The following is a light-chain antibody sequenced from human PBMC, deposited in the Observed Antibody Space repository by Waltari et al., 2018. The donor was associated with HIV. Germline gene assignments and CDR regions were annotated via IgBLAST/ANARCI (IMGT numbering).Light chain of an antibody. CDR1: SSDVGAYNL. Sequence: QSALTQPASVSGSLGQSITISCSGTSSDVGAYNLVSWYQKYPSKAPKLMIFEVIKRPSGVSDRFSGSRSGNTASLTISGLQTEDEGDYYCCSYSGTGVIFGGGTKVTVL. CDR2: EVI. CDR3: CSYSGTGVI. J-gene: IGLJ2*01. V-gene: IGLV2-23*02.